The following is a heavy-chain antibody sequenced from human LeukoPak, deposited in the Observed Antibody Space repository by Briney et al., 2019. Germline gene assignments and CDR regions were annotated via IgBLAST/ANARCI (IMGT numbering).Heavy chain of an antibody. CDR1: GYTFTSYY. Sequence: ASVKVSCKASGYTFTSYYMHWVRQAPGQGLEWKGIINPSGGSTSYAQKFQGRVTMTRDTSTSTVYMELSSLRSEDTAVYYCARDGGQLVEVFWFDPWGQGTLVTVSS. CDR2: INPSGGST. V-gene: IGHV1-46*01. CDR3: ARDGGQLVEVFWFDP. D-gene: IGHD6-13*01. J-gene: IGHJ5*02.